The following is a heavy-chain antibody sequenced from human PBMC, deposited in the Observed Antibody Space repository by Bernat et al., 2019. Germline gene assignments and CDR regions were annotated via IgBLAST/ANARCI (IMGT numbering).Heavy chain of an antibody. Sequence: EVQLQQSGPELVKPGASVKISCKASGYTFTDYYMNWVKQSHGKSLEWIGDINPNNGGTSYNQKFKGKATLTVDKFSSTAYMELRSLTSEDSAVYYCASWDYDYDGDYFDYWGQGTTLTVSS. D-gene: IGHD3-16*01. V-gene: IGHV1-69-2*01. CDR1: GYTFTDYY. CDR3: ASWDYDYDGDYFDY. CDR2: INPNNGGT. J-gene: IGHJ4*01.